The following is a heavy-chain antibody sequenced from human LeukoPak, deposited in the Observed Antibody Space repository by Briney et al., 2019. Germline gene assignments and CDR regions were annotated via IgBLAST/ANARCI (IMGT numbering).Heavy chain of an antibody. Sequence: APVKVSCKASGYTFTSYGISWVRQAPGQGGEWRGWISAYNGNTNYAQKLQGRVTMTTDTSTSTAYMELRSLRSDDTAVYYCARIRSYYYDSSGYDAFDIWGQGTMVTVSS. V-gene: IGHV1-18*01. CDR3: ARIRSYYYDSSGYDAFDI. CDR2: ISAYNGNT. D-gene: IGHD3-22*01. J-gene: IGHJ3*02. CDR1: GYTFTSYG.